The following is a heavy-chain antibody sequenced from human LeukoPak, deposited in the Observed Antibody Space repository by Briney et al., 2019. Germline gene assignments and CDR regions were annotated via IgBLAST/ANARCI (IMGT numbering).Heavy chain of an antibody. CDR2: IYYSGST. D-gene: IGHD1-7*01. V-gene: IGHV4-59*01. CDR1: GGSITDFY. J-gene: IGHJ4*02. Sequence: SETLSLTCSVSGGSITDFYWSWIRQPPGKGLEWIGYIYYSGSTNYNPSLKSRVTISVDTSKNQFSLKLSSVTAADTAVYYCARAGWNYEKDYWGQGTLVTVSS. CDR3: ARAGWNYEKDY.